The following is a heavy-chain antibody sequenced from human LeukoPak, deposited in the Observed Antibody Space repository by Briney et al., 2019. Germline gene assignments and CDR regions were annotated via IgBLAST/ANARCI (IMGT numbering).Heavy chain of an antibody. J-gene: IGHJ5*02. Sequence: ASVKVSCKASGYTFTGYYMHWVRQAPGQGLEWMGWINPNSGGTNYAQKFQGRVTMTRDTSISTAYMELSSLRSEDTAVYYCARGLLDSSGYYYTYNWFDPWGQGTLVTVSS. CDR2: INPNSGGT. CDR3: ARGLLDSSGYYYTYNWFDP. V-gene: IGHV1-2*02. D-gene: IGHD3-22*01. CDR1: GYTFTGYY.